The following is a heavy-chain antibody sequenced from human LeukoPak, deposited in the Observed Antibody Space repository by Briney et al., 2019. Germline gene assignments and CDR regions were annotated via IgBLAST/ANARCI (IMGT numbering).Heavy chain of an antibody. CDR1: GFTFSGYW. CDR3: ARQRGSGCLDY. V-gene: IGHV3-7*01. J-gene: IGHJ4*02. Sequence: GGSLRLSCATSGFTFSGYWMHWVRQAPGKGLEWVANIKQDGSEIYYVDSVKGRFTISRDNAKNSLSLQMNSLRAEDTAVYYCARQRGSGCLDYWGQGTLVTVSS. D-gene: IGHD6-19*01. CDR2: IKQDGSEI.